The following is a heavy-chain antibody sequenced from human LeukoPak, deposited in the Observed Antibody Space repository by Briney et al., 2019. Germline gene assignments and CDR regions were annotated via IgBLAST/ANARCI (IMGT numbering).Heavy chain of an antibody. CDR3: ASDTVDTAVGIDY. J-gene: IGHJ4*02. CDR2: TNSDGSSR. V-gene: IGHV3-74*01. D-gene: IGHD5-18*01. CDR1: GFTFSRHW. Sequence: GRSLRLSCAGSGFTFSRHWMHWVRQAPGKGLVWVSRTNSDGSSRDYADSVKGRFTISRDNAKNTLYLQMNSLRAEDTAVYYCASDTVDTAVGIDYWGQGTLVTVSS.